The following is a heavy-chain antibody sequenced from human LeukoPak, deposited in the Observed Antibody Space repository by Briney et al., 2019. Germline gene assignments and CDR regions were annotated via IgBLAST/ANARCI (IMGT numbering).Heavy chain of an antibody. CDR1: GGSISSYY. J-gene: IGHJ6*03. V-gene: IGHV4-59*12. D-gene: IGHD3-10*01. CDR2: IHYSGST. CDR3: AVLGSRAYYYYYMDV. Sequence: SETLSLTCIVSGGSISSYYWSWIRQPPGKGLVWIGYIHYSGSTNYNPSLKSRVTISVDTSKNQFSLKLSSVTAADTAVYYCAVLGSRAYYYYYMDVWGKGTTVTVSS.